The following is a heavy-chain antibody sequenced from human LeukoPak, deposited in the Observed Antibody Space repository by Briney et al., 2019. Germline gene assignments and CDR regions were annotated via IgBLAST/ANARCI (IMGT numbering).Heavy chain of an antibody. CDR1: GGSVSSGSYY. CDR3: ARDIMVRGVWSDY. D-gene: IGHD3-10*01. Sequence: SETLSLTCTVSGGSVSSGSYYWSWIRQPPGKGPEWIGYIYYSGSTNYNPSLKSRVTISVDTSKNQFSLKLSSVTAADTAVYYCARDIMVRGVWSDYWGQGTLVTVSS. J-gene: IGHJ4*02. CDR2: IYYSGST. V-gene: IGHV4-61*01.